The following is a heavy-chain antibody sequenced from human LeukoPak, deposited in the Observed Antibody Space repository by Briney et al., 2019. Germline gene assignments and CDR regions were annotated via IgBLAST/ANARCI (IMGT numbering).Heavy chain of an antibody. V-gene: IGHV3-7*01. Sequence: GGSLRLSCAASGFTFSSYWMSWVRQAPGKGLEWVANIKQDGSEKYYVDSVKGRFTISRDNAKNPLYLQMNSLRAEDTAVYYCARPQGSSWYAYYYYYYGMDVWGQGTMVTVSS. CDR1: GFTFSSYW. J-gene: IGHJ6*02. CDR2: IKQDGSEK. CDR3: ARPQGSSWYAYYYYYYGMDV. D-gene: IGHD6-13*01.